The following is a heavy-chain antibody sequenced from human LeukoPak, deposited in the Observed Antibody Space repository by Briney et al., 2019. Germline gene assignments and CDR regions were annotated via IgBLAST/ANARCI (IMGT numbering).Heavy chain of an antibody. CDR1: GYTFTSYD. D-gene: IGHD3-9*01. J-gene: IGHJ4*02. CDR3: ARGPGGYDILTGYFGGFYYFDY. CDR2: MNPNSGNT. Sequence: ASVKVSCKASGYTFTSYDIHWVRQATGQGLEWMGWMNPNSGNTGYAQKFQGRVTMTRDTSISTAYMELSRLRSDDTAVYYCARGPGGYDILTGYFGGFYYFDYWGQGTLVTVSS. V-gene: IGHV1-8*01.